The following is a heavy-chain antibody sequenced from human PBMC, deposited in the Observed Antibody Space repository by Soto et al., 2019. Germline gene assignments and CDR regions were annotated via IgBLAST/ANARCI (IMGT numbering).Heavy chain of an antibody. D-gene: IGHD2-2*01. CDR2: INPDSDNT. CDR1: GYAFTNYD. V-gene: IGHV1-8*01. CDR3: ARGRRYCTTTRCYHPALSPCGTHV. J-gene: IGHJ6*02. Sequence: ESVKVSCKTSGYAFTNYDINWVRQAAGQGLEWMGWINPDSDNTGYAQKFQGRVTMTTDTSISTAYMDLNSLRSEDTGVYYCARGRRYCTTTRCYHPALSPCGTHVWGQGTTVTV.